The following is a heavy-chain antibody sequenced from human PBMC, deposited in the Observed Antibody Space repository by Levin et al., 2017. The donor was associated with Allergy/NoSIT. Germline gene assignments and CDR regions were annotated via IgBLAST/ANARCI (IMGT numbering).Heavy chain of an antibody. CDR1: GFTFSGYT. Sequence: GGSLRLSCAASGFTFSGYTLNWVRQAPGKGLEWVSSISSSSTYIYYADSLKGRFTISRDDAKNSLSLQMNSLRGEDTAVYYWASDGSYDTLDVWGQGTMVTVSS. J-gene: IGHJ3*01. CDR2: ISSSSTYI. D-gene: IGHD6-6*01. V-gene: IGHV3-21*01. CDR3: ASDGSYDTLDV.